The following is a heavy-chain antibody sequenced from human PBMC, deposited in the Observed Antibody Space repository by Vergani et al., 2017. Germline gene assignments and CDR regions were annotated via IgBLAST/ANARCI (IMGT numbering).Heavy chain of an antibody. V-gene: IGHV1-24*01. D-gene: IGHD1-26*01. J-gene: IGHJ4*02. CDR2: FDPEDGET. CDR1: GYTLTELS. CDR3: ARGVGRDWFDY. Sequence: QVQLVQSGAEVKKPGASVKVSCKVSGYTLTELSMQWVRQAPGKGLEWMGGFDPEDGETVYAQKFQGRVTITADKSTSTAYMELSSLRSEDTAVYYCARGVGRDWFDYWGQGTLVTVSS.